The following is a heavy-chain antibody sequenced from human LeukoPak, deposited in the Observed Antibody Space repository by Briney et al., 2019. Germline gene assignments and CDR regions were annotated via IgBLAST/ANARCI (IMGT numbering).Heavy chain of an antibody. J-gene: IGHJ4*02. D-gene: IGHD4-23*01. CDR1: GGSFSGYY. Sequence: SETLSLTCAVYGGSFSGYYWSWIRQPPGKGLEWIGEINRSGSTNYNPSLKSRVTISVDTSKNQFSLKLSSVTAADTAVYYCASLGYDYGGKPPTYWGQGTLVTVSS. V-gene: IGHV4-34*01. CDR3: ASLGYDYGGKPPTY. CDR2: INRSGST.